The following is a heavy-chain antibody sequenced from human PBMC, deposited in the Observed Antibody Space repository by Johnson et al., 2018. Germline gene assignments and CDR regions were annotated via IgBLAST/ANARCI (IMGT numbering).Heavy chain of an antibody. D-gene: IGHD3-3*02. V-gene: IGHV3-7*01. CDR3: AKNDSIWDAFDI. CDR1: GFTFSSYW. Sequence: EVQLVETGGGLVQPGGSLRLSCAASGFTFSSYWMSWVRQAPGKGLEWVANIKQDGSEKYYVDSVKGRFTISRDNAKNSLYLQMNSRRAGDTAVYFCAKNDSIWDAFDIWGQGTMVTVSS. CDR2: IKQDGSEK. J-gene: IGHJ3*02.